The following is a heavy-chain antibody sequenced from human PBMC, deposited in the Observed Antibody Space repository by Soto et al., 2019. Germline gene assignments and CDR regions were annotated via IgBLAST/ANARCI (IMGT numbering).Heavy chain of an antibody. CDR3: ASPSGTLLRFLGWPGSYYYYGMDV. CDR1: GGSVSSGSYY. Sequence: QVQLQESGPGLVKPSETLSLTCTVSGGSVSSGSYYWSWIRQPPGKGLEWIGYIYYSGSTNYNPSLKSRVTISVDTSKNQFSLNLSSLTAADTAVYYCASPSGTLLRFLGWPGSYYYYGMDVWGQGTTVTVSS. J-gene: IGHJ6*02. CDR2: IYYSGST. V-gene: IGHV4-61*01. D-gene: IGHD3-3*01.